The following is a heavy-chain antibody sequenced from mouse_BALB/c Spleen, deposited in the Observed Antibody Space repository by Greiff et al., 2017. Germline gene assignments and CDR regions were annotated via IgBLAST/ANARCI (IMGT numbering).Heavy chain of an antibody. CDR2: IWSGGST. J-gene: IGHJ1*01. Sequence: QVQLKESGPGLVQPSQSLSITCTVSGFSLTSYGVHWVRQSPGKGLEWLGVIWSGGSTDYNAAFISRLSISKDNSKSQVFFKMNSLQADDTAIYYCATRTMITTGDWYFDVWGAGTTVTVSS. D-gene: IGHD2-4*01. V-gene: IGHV2-4-1*01. CDR1: GFSLTSYG. CDR3: ATRTMITTGDWYFDV.